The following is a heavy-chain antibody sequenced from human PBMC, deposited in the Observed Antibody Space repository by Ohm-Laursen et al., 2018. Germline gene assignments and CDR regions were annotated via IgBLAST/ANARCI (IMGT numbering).Heavy chain of an antibody. J-gene: IGHJ6*02. CDR1: GFTFSNAW. V-gene: IGHV3-53*01. CDR2: IYSGGST. CDR3: ARDRGSYYYYGMDV. Sequence: SLRLSCAASGFTFSNAWMSWVRQAPGKGLEWVSVIYSGGSTYYADSVKGRFTISRDNSKNTLYLQMNSLRAEDTAVYYCARDRGSYYYYGMDVWGQGTTVTVSS.